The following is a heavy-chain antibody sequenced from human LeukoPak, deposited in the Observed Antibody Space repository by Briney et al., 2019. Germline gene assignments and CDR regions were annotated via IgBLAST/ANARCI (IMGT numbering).Heavy chain of an antibody. CDR2: IYRDGST. V-gene: IGHV3-53*05. D-gene: IGHD3-22*01. J-gene: IGHJ3*02. Sequence: PGGSLRLSCAASGFSVSSNYMNWVRQGPGKGLEWVSVIYRDGSTYYADSVKGRFTISRDNSKNTLYLQMNSLRAEDTAVYYCAKLADYYDSSGYSPDAFDIWGQGTMVTVSS. CDR1: GFSVSSNY. CDR3: AKLADYYDSSGYSPDAFDI.